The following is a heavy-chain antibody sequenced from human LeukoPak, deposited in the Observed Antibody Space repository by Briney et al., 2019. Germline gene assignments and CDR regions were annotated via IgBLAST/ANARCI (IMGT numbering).Heavy chain of an antibody. V-gene: IGHV3-53*01. J-gene: IGHJ1*01. CDR3: ASAREYRESAECYEYFQH. Sequence: GGSLRLSCAASGFTVGTNSMSWVRQSPGKGLEWVSVIYRGGSTYYADSVNGRFTISRDNPRNSLFLQMKSLRVEDTALYYCASAREYRESAECYEYFQHWGQGTLVTVSS. CDR1: GFTVGTNS. CDR2: IYRGGST. D-gene: IGHD4/OR15-4a*01.